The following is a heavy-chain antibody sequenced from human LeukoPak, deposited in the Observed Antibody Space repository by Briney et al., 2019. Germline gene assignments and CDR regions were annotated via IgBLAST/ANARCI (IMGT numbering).Heavy chain of an antibody. D-gene: IGHD6-13*01. CDR2: IYYSGST. Sequence: PSETLSLTCTVSGGSISSSSYYRGWIRQPPGKGLEWIGSIYYSGSTYYNPSLKSRVTISVDTSKNQFSLKLSSVTAADTAVYYCARHRKIAAPLDYWGQGTLVTVSS. V-gene: IGHV4-39*01. CDR1: GGSISSSSYY. CDR3: ARHRKIAAPLDY. J-gene: IGHJ4*02.